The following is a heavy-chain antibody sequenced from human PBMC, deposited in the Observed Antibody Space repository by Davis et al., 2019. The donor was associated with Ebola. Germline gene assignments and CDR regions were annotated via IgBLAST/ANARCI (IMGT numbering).Heavy chain of an antibody. D-gene: IGHD6-19*01. J-gene: IGHJ6*02. V-gene: IGHV3-23*01. Sequence: GESLKISCAASGFTFSSYAMSWVRQAPGKGLEWVSAISGSGGSTYYADSVKGRFTISRDNSKNTLYLQMNSLRAEDTAVYYCAKDYSSGWSNYYYGVDVWGQGTTVTVSS. CDR1: GFTFSSYA. CDR3: AKDYSSGWSNYYYGVDV. CDR2: ISGSGGST.